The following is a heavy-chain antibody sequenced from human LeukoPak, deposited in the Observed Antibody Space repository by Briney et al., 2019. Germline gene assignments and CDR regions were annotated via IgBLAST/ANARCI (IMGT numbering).Heavy chain of an antibody. J-gene: IGHJ4*02. D-gene: IGHD3-10*01. CDR2: IYWDGDK. CDR1: GFSLSTSGVG. CDR3: AHYGGSGSYYPTPTGY. Sequence: SGPTLVKPTQTLTLTCTFSGFSLSTSGVGVGWIRQPPGKALEWLALIYWDGDKRYSPSLKSRLTITKDTSKNQVVLTMTNMDPVDTATYYCAHYGGSGSYYPTPTGYWGQGTLVTVSS. V-gene: IGHV2-5*02.